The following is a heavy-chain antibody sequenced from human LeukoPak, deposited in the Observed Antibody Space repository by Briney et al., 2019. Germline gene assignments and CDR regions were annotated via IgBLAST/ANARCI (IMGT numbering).Heavy chain of an antibody. CDR2: IIPILGIA. CDR3: ARDRGSSGYWYYFDY. CDR1: GYTFTGYY. V-gene: IGHV1-69*10. D-gene: IGHD3-22*01. J-gene: IGHJ4*02. Sequence: GASVKVSCKASGYTFTGYYMHWVRQAPGQGLEWMGRIIPILGIANYAQKFQGRVTITADKSTSTAYMELSSLRSEDTAVYYCARDRGSSGYWYYFDYWGQGTLVTVSS.